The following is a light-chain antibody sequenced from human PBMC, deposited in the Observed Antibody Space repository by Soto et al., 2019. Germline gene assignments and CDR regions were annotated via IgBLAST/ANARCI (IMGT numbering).Light chain of an antibody. V-gene: IGKV3-20*01. Sequence: EIVLTQSPGTLSLSPGERATLSCRASQSVSSSYLAWYQQKPGQAPRLLIYGASSRATGIPDRFSGSVSGTAFTLTISRLEPEHVAVYYCQQYGSSSWTFGQGTKVEIK. J-gene: IGKJ1*01. CDR2: GAS. CDR3: QQYGSSSWT. CDR1: QSVSSSY.